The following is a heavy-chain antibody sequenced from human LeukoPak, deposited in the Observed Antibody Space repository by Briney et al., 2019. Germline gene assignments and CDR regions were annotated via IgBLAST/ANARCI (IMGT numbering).Heavy chain of an antibody. J-gene: IGHJ4*02. Sequence: RRSLRLSCAASGFTFTNDWMHWVRQAPGKGLVWVSRINSDGSSRTSADSVKGRFTISRDNAKNTLYLQMNSLRAEDTAVYYCAKGGATVIDYWGQGTLVTVSS. CDR1: GFTFTNDW. V-gene: IGHV3-74*01. CDR3: AKGGATVIDY. D-gene: IGHD4-17*01. CDR2: INSDGSSR.